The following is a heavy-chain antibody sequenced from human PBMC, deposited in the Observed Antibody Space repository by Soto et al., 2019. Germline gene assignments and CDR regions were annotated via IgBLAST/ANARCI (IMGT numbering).Heavy chain of an antibody. CDR1: GDSIISSDFY. Sequence: PSETLSLTCTVSGDSIISSDFYWGWVRQPPGKGLEWIGSIFYLGSSYYNPSLKSRVTMSVDTSKNQFSLRLRSVTAADTALYFCARHSLAIRKNNWFDHWGQGIMVTVSS. J-gene: IGHJ5*02. CDR3: ARHSLAIRKNNWFDH. D-gene: IGHD3-3*02. CDR2: IFYLGSS. V-gene: IGHV4-39*01.